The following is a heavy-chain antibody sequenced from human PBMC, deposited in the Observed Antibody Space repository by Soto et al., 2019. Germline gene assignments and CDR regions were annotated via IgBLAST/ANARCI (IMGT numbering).Heavy chain of an antibody. CDR1: GGPISSSSYY. J-gene: IGHJ2*01. D-gene: IGHD5-18*01. V-gene: IGHV4-39*01. CDR3: ARSAIATQWFFDL. CDR2: IYYTGYT. Sequence: SETLSLTCTVSGGPISSSSYYSGWIRQAPGKGLEWLATIYYTGYTYHNPSLKSHVTISVDTSKNQFSLKLTSVTAADTALYYCARSAIATQWFFDLWGRGTLVTVSS.